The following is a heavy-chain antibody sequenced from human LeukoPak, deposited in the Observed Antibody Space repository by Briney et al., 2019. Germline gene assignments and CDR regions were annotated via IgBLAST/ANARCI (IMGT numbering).Heavy chain of an antibody. J-gene: IGHJ6*03. Sequence: PSETLSLTCTVSGYSISRGYYWSWIRQPAGKGLEWIGRIYTSGSTNYNPSLKSRVTMSVDTSKNQFSLKLSSVTAADTAVYYCARVKGRPYYYMDVWGKGTTVTISS. CDR2: IYTSGST. CDR3: ARVKGRPYYYMDV. V-gene: IGHV4-4*07. CDR1: GYSISRGYY.